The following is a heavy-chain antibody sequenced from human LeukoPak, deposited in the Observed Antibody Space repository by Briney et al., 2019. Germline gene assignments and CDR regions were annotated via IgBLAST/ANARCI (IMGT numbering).Heavy chain of an antibody. CDR1: GFRFDDYA. D-gene: IGHD2-8*02. CDR2: ISYNSVTI. CDR3: AKGKILVVDDAFDI. J-gene: IGHJ3*02. V-gene: IGHV3-9*01. Sequence: GGSLRLSCAASGFRFDDYAMHWVRQAPGKGLEWVSSISYNSVTIGYGDPVKGRFTISRDNARNSLYLQMNSLRPEDTAFYYCAKGKILVVDDAFDIWGQGTMVTVSS.